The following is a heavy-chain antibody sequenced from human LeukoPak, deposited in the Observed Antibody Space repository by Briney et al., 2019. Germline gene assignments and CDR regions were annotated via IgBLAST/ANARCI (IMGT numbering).Heavy chain of an antibody. Sequence: ASVKVSCKVSGYTLTELSMHCVRQAPGKGLEWMGGFDPEDGETIYAQKFQGRVTMTEDTSTDTAYMELSSLRSEDTAVYYCATVGSGSSGYYPSYYYGMDVWGQGTTVTVSS. J-gene: IGHJ6*02. V-gene: IGHV1-24*01. CDR1: GYTLTELS. D-gene: IGHD3-22*01. CDR3: ATVGSGSSGYYPSYYYGMDV. CDR2: FDPEDGET.